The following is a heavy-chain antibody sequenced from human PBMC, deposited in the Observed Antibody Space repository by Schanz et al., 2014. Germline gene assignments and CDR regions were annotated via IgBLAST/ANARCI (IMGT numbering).Heavy chain of an antibody. CDR1: GFTFSTYW. CDR3: ARDKGGYYPFDY. D-gene: IGHD3-3*01. Sequence: EVQLVESGGGLVQPGGSLRFSCAASGFTFSTYWMSWVRQAPGKGLEWVANIKQDESERSYVDSVKGRFTISRDNAKNSLYLQMNSLRAEDTAVYYCARDKGGYYPFDYWGQGTLVTVS. J-gene: IGHJ4*02. V-gene: IGHV3-7*01. CDR2: IKQDESER.